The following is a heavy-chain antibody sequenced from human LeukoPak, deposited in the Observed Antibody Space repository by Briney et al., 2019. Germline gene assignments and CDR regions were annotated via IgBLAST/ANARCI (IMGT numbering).Heavy chain of an antibody. Sequence: GRSLRLSCAASGYTFHDYAMHWVRQAPGKGLEWVSGISWNGGTIDYADSVKGRFTISRDNAKNSLYLQMNSLRPEDMALYYCAKGPTYSSSSLFDYWGQGILVAVSS. CDR3: AKGPTYSSSSLFDY. J-gene: IGHJ4*02. D-gene: IGHD6-6*01. CDR1: GYTFHDYA. V-gene: IGHV3-9*03. CDR2: ISWNGGTI.